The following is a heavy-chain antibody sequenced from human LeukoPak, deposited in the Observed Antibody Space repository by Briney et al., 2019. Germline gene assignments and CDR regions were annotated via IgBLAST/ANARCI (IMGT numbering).Heavy chain of an antibody. J-gene: IGHJ4*02. CDR1: GFTFSSYS. D-gene: IGHD5-12*01. V-gene: IGHV3-21*01. CDR3: AREAYSGYDGDYFDY. Sequence: PGGSLRLSCAASGFTFSSYSMNWVRQAPGKGLEWVSSISSSSSYIYYADSVKGRFTISRDNAKNSLYLQMNSLRAEDTAVYYCAREAYSGYDGDYFDYWGQGTLVTVSS. CDR2: ISSSSSYI.